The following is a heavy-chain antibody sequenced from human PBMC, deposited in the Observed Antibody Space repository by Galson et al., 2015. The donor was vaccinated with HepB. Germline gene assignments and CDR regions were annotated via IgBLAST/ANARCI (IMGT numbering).Heavy chain of an antibody. V-gene: IGHV3-30*18. J-gene: IGHJ3*02. D-gene: IGHD3-10*01. CDR3: AKSTLWLGEGDRQLGAFDI. CDR1: GFTFSSYG. CDR2: ISHDGSNK. Sequence: SLRLSCAASGFTFSSYGMHWVRQAPGKGLEWVAVISHDGSNKYYADSVKGRFTISRDNSNNTLYLQMNSLRAEDTAVYYCAKSTLWLGEGDRQLGAFDIWGQGTMVTVSS.